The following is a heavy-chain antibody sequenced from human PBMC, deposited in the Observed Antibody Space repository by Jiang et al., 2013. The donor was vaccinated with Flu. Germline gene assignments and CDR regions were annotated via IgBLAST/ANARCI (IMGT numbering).Heavy chain of an antibody. J-gene: IGHJ4*02. Sequence: SGGGVVQPGRSLRLSCAASGFTFSNYGMHWVRQAPGKGLEWIGVISKDGSIEDHADSVKGRFTVSRDNSKNTLYLQMNSLRVEDTAMYYCAKGIFDSLISFLFDFWGQGTLVTVSS. CDR2: ISKDGSIE. V-gene: IGHV3-30*18. D-gene: IGHD3-3*02. CDR3: AKGIFDSLISFLFDF. CDR1: GFTFSNYG.